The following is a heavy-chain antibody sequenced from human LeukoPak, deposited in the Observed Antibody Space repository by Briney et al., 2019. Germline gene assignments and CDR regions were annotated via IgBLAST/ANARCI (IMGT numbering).Heavy chain of an antibody. CDR1: GYTLTELS. Sequence: ASVKVSCKVSGYTLTELSMHWVRQAPGQGLEWMGWINPNSGGTNYAQKFQGRVTMTRDTSISTAYMELSRLRSDDTAVYYCARSRAMVTMDVWGKGTTVTISS. CDR3: ARSRAMVTMDV. D-gene: IGHD5-18*01. V-gene: IGHV1-2*02. CDR2: INPNSGGT. J-gene: IGHJ6*04.